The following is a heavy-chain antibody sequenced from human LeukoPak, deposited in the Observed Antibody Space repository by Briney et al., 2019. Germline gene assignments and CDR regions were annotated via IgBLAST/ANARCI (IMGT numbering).Heavy chain of an antibody. D-gene: IGHD5-24*01. CDR3: ATRRDGYTYFDY. CDR2: IYDSGNT. J-gene: IGHJ4*02. V-gene: IGHV4-39*01. Sequence: SETLSLTCTVSGGSIGVTNYYWGWFRQPPGKGLEWIGNIYDSGNTYYIPSLKSRLAMSVDTSKNQFSLKLSSVTAADTAVYYCATRRDGYTYFDYWGQGTLVTVSS. CDR1: GGSIGVTNYY.